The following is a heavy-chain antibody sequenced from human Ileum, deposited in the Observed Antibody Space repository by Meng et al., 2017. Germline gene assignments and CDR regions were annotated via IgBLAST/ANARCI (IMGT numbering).Heavy chain of an antibody. V-gene: IGHV4-34*08. CDR1: GVTFSGYY. D-gene: IGHD1-26*01. Sequence: QVQLQQWGAGLLKPSETLSPPCAVYGVTFSGYYCSWIRQPPEKGLEWIGEINHSGTTKYNPSLQSRVTMSADTSKKQFSLKLTSLTAADTAVYYCAMWVSPLNIDTWGQGTLVTVSS. J-gene: IGHJ5*01. CDR2: INHSGTT. CDR3: AMWVSPLNIDT.